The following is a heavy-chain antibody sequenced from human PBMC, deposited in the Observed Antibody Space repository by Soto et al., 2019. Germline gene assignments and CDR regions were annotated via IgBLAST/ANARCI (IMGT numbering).Heavy chain of an antibody. CDR1: GFTFDDYT. J-gene: IGHJ6*02. Sequence: EVQLVESGGVVVQPGGSLRLSCAASGFTFDDYTMHWVRQAPGKGLEWVSLISWDGGSTYYADSVKGRFTISRDNSKNSRELQMNRLRTEDTALYYCAKGVMPNYDYYGMDVWGQGTTVTVSS. CDR2: ISWDGGST. CDR3: AKGVMPNYDYYGMDV. V-gene: IGHV3-43*01. D-gene: IGHD2-21*01.